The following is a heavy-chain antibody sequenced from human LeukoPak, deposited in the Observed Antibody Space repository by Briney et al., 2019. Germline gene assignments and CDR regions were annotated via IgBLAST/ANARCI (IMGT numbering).Heavy chain of an antibody. CDR3: AKGLSRDLLSDFDY. CDR1: GFTFSTYV. CDR2: ISGTGDIT. V-gene: IGHV3-23*01. D-gene: IGHD1-26*01. J-gene: IGHJ4*02. Sequence: PGGSLRLSCAASGFTFSTYVMSWVRQAPGKGLEWVSAISGTGDITYYADSVKGRFSISRDTFQNTPYLQMNSLRVEDTALYYCAKGLSRDLLSDFDYWGQGTLVTVSS.